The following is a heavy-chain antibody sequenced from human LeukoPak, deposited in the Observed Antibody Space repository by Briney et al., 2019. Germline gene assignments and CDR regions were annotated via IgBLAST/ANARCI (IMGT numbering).Heavy chain of an antibody. Sequence: GGSLRLSCAAYGFTFDDYGMSWVRQAPGKGLEWVCGINWNGGSTGYADSVKGRFTISRDNAKNSLYLQMNSLRAEDTALYYCARVWDILTGYYSPLDYWGQGTLVTVSS. D-gene: IGHD3-9*01. J-gene: IGHJ4*02. CDR3: ARVWDILTGYYSPLDY. CDR2: INWNGGST. CDR1: GFTFDDYG. V-gene: IGHV3-20*04.